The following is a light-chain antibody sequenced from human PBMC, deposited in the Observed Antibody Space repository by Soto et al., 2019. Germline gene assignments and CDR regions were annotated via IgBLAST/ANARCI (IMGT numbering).Light chain of an antibody. CDR1: QDISNY. CDR2: AAS. J-gene: IGKJ4*01. V-gene: IGKV1-27*01. CDR3: QNYNRAPLT. Sequence: DIQMTQSPSSLSASVGDRVTITCRASQDISNYLAWYQQKLGKVPKLLIYAASSLQSGVPSRFSGSGSGTDFTLTISSLQPEDVATYYCQNYNRAPLTFGGGTTVEI.